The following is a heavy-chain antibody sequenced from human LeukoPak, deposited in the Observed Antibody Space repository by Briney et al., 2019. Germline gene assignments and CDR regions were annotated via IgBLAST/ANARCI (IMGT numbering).Heavy chain of an antibody. CDR2: INHSGST. J-gene: IGHJ1*01. Sequence: SETLSLTCAVYGGSFSGYYWSWIRQPPGKGLEWIGEINHSGSTNYNPSLKSRVTISVDTSKNQFSLKLSSVTAADTAVYYCARLGPYYYGSGSYYRSYAEYFQHWGQGTLVTVSS. CDR1: GGSFSGYY. D-gene: IGHD3-10*01. V-gene: IGHV4-34*01. CDR3: ARLGPYYYGSGSYYRSYAEYFQH.